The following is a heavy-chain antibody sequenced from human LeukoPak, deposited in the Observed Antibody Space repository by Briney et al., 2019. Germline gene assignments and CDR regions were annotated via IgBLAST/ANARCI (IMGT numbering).Heavy chain of an antibody. CDR1: GFTFSSYA. CDR2: IIPIFGTA. D-gene: IGHD3-9*01. CDR3: ARGPGMTGYLYYFDY. V-gene: IGHV1-69*01. J-gene: IGHJ4*02. Sequence: GGSLRLSCAASGFTFSSYAISWVRQAPGQGLEWMGGIIPIFGTANYAQKFQGRVTITADESTSTAYMELSSLRSEDTAVYYCARGPGMTGYLYYFDYWGQGTLVTVSS.